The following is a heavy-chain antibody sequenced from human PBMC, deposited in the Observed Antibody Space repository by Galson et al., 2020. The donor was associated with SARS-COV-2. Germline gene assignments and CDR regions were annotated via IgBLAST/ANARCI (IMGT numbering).Heavy chain of an antibody. J-gene: IGHJ5*02. CDR2: IHHSGPT. D-gene: IGHD3-3*01. CDR3: ARDQVELRFLDWFDP. V-gene: IGHV4-38-2*02. Sequence: SETLSLTCTVSGYSINSGYHWGWIRQPPGKGLEWIATIHHSGPTYYNPSLKRRVAISIDTSKNQFFLKLSSVTAADTAVYYCARDQVELRFLDWFDPWGQGTLVTVSS. CDR1: GYSINSGYH.